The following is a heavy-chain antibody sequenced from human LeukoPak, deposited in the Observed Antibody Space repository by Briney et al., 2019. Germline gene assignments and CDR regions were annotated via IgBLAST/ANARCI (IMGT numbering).Heavy chain of an antibody. J-gene: IGHJ3*02. D-gene: IGHD3-22*01. V-gene: IGHV1-2*02. Sequence: ALVKVSCKASGYTFTGYYMHWVRQAPGQGLEWMGWINPNSGGTNYAQKFQGRVTMTRDTSISTAYMELSRLRSDDTAVYYCARGGYYYDSSGDHAFDIWGQGTMVTVSS. CDR1: GYTFTGYY. CDR3: ARGGYYYDSSGDHAFDI. CDR2: INPNSGGT.